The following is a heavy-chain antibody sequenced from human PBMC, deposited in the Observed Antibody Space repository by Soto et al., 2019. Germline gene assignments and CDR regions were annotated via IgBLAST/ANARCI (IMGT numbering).Heavy chain of an antibody. CDR2: ISGSGGST. Sequence: EVQPLESGGGLVQPGGSLRLSCAASGFTFSSYAMSWVRQAPGKGLEWVSAISGSGGSTYYADSVKGRFTISSDNSNNTLYLQMNSLRADDTAGDYCAKDTATVTPRRCFDYCGQGTLVTVSS. J-gene: IGHJ4*02. D-gene: IGHD4-17*01. CDR3: AKDTATVTPRRCFDY. CDR1: GFTFSSYA. V-gene: IGHV3-23*01.